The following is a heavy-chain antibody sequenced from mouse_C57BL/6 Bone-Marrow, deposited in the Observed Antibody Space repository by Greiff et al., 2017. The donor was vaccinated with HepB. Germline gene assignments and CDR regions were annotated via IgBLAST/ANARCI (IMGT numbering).Heavy chain of an antibody. D-gene: IGHD2-5*01. CDR1: GYTFTSYG. J-gene: IGHJ2*01. CDR2: IYPRSGNT. Sequence: VHLVESGAELARPGASVKLSCKASGYTFTSYGISWVKQRTGQGLEWIGEIYPRSGNTYYNEKFKGKATLTADKSSSTAYMELRSLTSEDSAVYFCARRGYSNYRYFDYWGQGTTLTVSS. V-gene: IGHV1-81*01. CDR3: ARRGYSNYRYFDY.